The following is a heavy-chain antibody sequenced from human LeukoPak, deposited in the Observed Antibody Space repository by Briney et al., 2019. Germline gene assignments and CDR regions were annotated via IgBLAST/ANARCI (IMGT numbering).Heavy chain of an antibody. V-gene: IGHV3-15*01. J-gene: IGHJ5*02. CDR3: TTDPTYYDILTCYPRDNWFDP. D-gene: IGHD3-9*01. Sequence: PGGSLRLSCAASGFSFSNAWMSWVRQAPGKGLEWVGRIKSKTDGGTTDYAAPVKGRFTISRDDSKNTLYLQMNSLKTEDTAVFYCTTDPTYYDILTCYPRDNWFDPWGQGTLVTVSS. CDR1: GFSFSNAW. CDR2: IKSKTDGGTT.